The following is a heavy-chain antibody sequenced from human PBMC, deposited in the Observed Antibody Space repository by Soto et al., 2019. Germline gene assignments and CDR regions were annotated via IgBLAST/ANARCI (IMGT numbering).Heavy chain of an antibody. D-gene: IGHD7-27*01. V-gene: IGHV4-4*02. CDR2: IYYSGST. CDR3: ARRWGRTFDY. CDR1: GGSVSSTNW. J-gene: IGHJ4*02. Sequence: PSETLSLTCAVSGGSVSSTNWWSWVRQSPGKGLEWIGYIYYSGSTYYNPSLKSRVTISVDTSKNQFSLKLSSVTAADTAVYYCARRWGRTFDYWGQGTLVTVSS.